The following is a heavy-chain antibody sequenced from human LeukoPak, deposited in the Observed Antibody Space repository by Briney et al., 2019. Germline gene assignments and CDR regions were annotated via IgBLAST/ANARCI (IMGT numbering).Heavy chain of an antibody. D-gene: IGHD6-13*01. V-gene: IGHV4-30-2*01. CDR3: ARRQQQLHDAFDI. CDR2: IYHSGST. CDR1: GGSISSGGYY. J-gene: IGHJ3*02. Sequence: SETLSLTCTVSGGSISSGGYYWSWIRQPPGKGLEWIGYIYHSGSTYYNPSLKSRVTISVDRSKNQFSLKLSSVTAADTAVYYCARRQQQLHDAFDIWGQGTMVTVSS.